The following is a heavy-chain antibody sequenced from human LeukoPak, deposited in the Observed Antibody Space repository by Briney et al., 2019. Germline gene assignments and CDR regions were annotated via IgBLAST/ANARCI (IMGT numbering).Heavy chain of an antibody. V-gene: IGHV3-49*04. CDR1: GFTFGDYA. D-gene: IGHD3-3*01. CDR2: IRNKAYGGTT. Sequence: PGGSLRLSCTASGFTFGDYAMSWVRQAPGKGLEWVGFIRNKAYGGTTEYAASVKGRFTISRDDSKSIAYLQMNSLKTEDTAVYYCTRVRGFWSGYYTYYFDYWGQGTLVTVSS. CDR3: TRVRGFWSGYYTYYFDY. J-gene: IGHJ4*02.